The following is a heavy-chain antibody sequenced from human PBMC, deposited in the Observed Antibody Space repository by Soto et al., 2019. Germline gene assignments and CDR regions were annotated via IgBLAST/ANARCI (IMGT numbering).Heavy chain of an antibody. V-gene: IGHV1-69*01. CDR1: GGTFSSYA. D-gene: IGHD5-12*01. CDR2: IIPIFGTA. J-gene: IGHJ6*02. Sequence: QVQLVQSGAEVKKPGSSVKVSCKASGGTFSSYAISWVRQAPGQGLEWMGGIIPIFGTANYAQKFQGRVRIAADESTSTAYMELSSLRAEDTAVYYCARVSSTWLGSGYDYSYGMDVWGQGTTVTVSS. CDR3: ARVSSTWLGSGYDYSYGMDV.